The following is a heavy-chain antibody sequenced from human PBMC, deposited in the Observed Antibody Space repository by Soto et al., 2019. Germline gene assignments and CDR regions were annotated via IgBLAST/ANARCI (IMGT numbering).Heavy chain of an antibody. Sequence: SETLSLTCAVSGGSISSSNWWSWVRQPPGKGLEWIGEIYHSGSTNYNPSLKSRVTISVDKSKNQFSLKLSSVTAADTAVYYCARGPYNWNYVGNWFDPWGQGTLVTVSS. J-gene: IGHJ5*02. CDR1: GGSISSSNW. D-gene: IGHD1-7*01. CDR3: ARGPYNWNYVGNWFDP. CDR2: IYHSGST. V-gene: IGHV4-4*02.